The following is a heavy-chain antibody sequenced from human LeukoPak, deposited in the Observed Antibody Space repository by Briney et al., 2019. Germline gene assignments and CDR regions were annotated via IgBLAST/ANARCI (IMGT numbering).Heavy chain of an antibody. J-gene: IGHJ4*02. CDR1: GFTFSDYA. D-gene: IGHD6-19*01. Sequence: HSGGPLRLSCSAGGFTFSDYAVTWVRQAPGKGLEWVGFIRNKANGGTADYAASVKGRFTISRDDYKTIAYLQMNSLKIEDTAVYYCSRAYSTGWLGINDYWGQGAQVTVSS. CDR3: SRAYSTGWLGINDY. V-gene: IGHV3-49*04. CDR2: IRNKANGGTA.